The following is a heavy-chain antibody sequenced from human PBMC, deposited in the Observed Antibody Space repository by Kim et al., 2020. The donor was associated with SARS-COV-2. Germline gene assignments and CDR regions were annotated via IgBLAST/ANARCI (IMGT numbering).Heavy chain of an antibody. D-gene: IGHD5-12*01. Sequence: GGSLRLSCAASGFTFSSYSMNWVRQAPGKGLEWVSSISSSSSYIYYADSVKGRFTISRDNAKNSLYLQMNSLRAEDTAVYYCARDSPSANSGYDTVYLGVSWCFDYWGQGTLVTVSS. CDR3: ARDSPSANSGYDTVYLGVSWCFDY. V-gene: IGHV3-21*01. CDR1: GFTFSSYS. J-gene: IGHJ4*02. CDR2: ISSSSSYI.